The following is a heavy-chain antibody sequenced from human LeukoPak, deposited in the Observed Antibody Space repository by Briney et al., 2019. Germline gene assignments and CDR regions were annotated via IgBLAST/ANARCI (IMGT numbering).Heavy chain of an antibody. J-gene: IGHJ6*03. CDR2: IFSSGSA. CDR3: ARLIGDGEFPYYYVYYMDV. CDR1: GGSINNYY. D-gene: IGHD4-17*01. V-gene: IGHV4-4*07. Sequence: SETLSLTCDVSGGSINNYYWSWIRQPAGKGLEWIGRIFSSGSANYNPSLKSRITMSVDTSKNQFSLKLTSVSAADTAVYYCARLIGDGEFPYYYVYYMDVWGKGTTVIISS.